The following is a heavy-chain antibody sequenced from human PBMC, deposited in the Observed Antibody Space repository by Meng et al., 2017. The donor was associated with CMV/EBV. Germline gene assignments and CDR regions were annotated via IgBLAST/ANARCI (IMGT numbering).Heavy chain of an antibody. CDR2: ISSSSSYI. Sequence: LSLTCAASGFTFSSYSMNWVRQAPGKGLEWVSSISSSSSYIYYADSVKGRFTSSRDNSKNTLYLQMNSLRAEDTAVYYCARDPRLWVAGANPLYYFDYWGQGTLVTVSS. D-gene: IGHD6-19*01. CDR3: ARDPRLWVAGANPLYYFDY. CDR1: GFTFSSYS. J-gene: IGHJ4*02. V-gene: IGHV3-21*01.